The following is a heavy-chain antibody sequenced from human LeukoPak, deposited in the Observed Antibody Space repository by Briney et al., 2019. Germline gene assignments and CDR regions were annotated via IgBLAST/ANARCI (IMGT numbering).Heavy chain of an antibody. CDR3: AKDRVTMIVVVIPGAFDI. J-gene: IGHJ3*02. CDR1: GFTFNNAA. D-gene: IGHD3-22*01. CDR2: ISSTGST. V-gene: IGHV3-23*01. Sequence: GGSLRLSCAASGFTFNNAAMTWVRQAPGKGLEWVSSISSTGSTYYADSVKGRFTIARDNSKNTLYLQMNSLRAEDTAVYYCAKDRVTMIVVVIPGAFDIWGQGTMATVSS.